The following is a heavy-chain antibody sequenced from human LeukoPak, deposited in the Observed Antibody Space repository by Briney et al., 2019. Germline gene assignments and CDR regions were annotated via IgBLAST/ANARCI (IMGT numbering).Heavy chain of an antibody. CDR3: ARGTTDAY. CDR1: GYTFTSYY. Sequence: ASVTVSCKASGYTFTSYYIDWVRQAPGQGREWMGVINPSGGSTRYAQKFQGRVTMTGDPSTRTVYMELSSLTSDDTAVYYCARGTTDAYWGQGTPVTVSS. D-gene: IGHD1-1*01. V-gene: IGHV1-46*01. J-gene: IGHJ4*02. CDR2: INPSGGST.